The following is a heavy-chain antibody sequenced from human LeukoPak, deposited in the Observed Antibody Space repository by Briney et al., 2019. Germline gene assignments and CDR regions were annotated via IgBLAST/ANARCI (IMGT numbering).Heavy chain of an antibody. CDR1: GGTFSSYA. D-gene: IGHD5-12*01. CDR3: ARDYDDAFDI. Sequence: RASVKVSCKASGGTFSSYAISWVRQAPGQGLEWMGRIIPIFGTANYAQKFQGRVTITTDESTSTAYMELSRLRSDDTAVYYCARDYDDAFDIWGQGTMVTVSS. J-gene: IGHJ3*02. CDR2: IIPIFGTA. V-gene: IGHV1-69*05.